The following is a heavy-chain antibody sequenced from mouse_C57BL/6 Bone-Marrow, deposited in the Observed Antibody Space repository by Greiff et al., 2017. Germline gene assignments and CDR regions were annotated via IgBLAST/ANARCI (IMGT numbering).Heavy chain of an antibody. CDR1: GYTFTSYW. D-gene: IGHD2-3*01. J-gene: IGHJ2*01. CDR2: IHPNSGST. Sequence: QVQLQQPGAELVKPGASVKLSCKASGYTFTSYWMHWVKQRPGQGLEWIGMIHPNSGSTNYNEKFKSKATLTVDKSSSTAYMQLSILTSEDSAVYYCARRWFYFDYWGQGTTLTVSS. CDR3: ARRWFYFDY. V-gene: IGHV1-64*01.